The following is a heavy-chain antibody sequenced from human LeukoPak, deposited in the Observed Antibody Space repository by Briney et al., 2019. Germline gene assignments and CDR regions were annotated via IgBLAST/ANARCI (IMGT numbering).Heavy chain of an antibody. V-gene: IGHV3-21*01. D-gene: IGHD3-22*01. CDR1: GFTFSSYS. Sequence: PGGSLRLSCAASGFTFSSYSMNWVRQAPGKGLEWVSSISSSSSYIYYADSVKGRFTISRDNAKNSLYLQMNSLRAEDTAVYYCARDGRYYYDSRGFPPFFDYWGQGTLVTVSS. CDR2: ISSSSSYI. CDR3: ARDGRYYYDSRGFPPFFDY. J-gene: IGHJ4*02.